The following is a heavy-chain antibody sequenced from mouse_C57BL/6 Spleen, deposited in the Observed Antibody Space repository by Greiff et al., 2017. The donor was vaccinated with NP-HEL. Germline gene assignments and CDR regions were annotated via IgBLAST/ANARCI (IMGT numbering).Heavy chain of an antibody. D-gene: IGHD4-1*02. CDR2: IDPETGGT. CDR3: TRFSTGTGFAY. J-gene: IGHJ3*01. Sequence: VQLQQSGAELVRPGASVTLSCKASGYTFTDYEMHWVKQTPVHGLEWIGAIDPETGGTAYNQKFKGKAILTADKSSSTAYMELRSLTSEDSAVYYCTRFSTGTGFAYWGQGTLVTVSA. V-gene: IGHV1-15*01. CDR1: GYTFTDYE.